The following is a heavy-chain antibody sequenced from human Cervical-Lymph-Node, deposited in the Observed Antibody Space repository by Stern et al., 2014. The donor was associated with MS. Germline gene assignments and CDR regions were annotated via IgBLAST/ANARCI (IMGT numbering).Heavy chain of an antibody. CDR1: GFTFSSYA. Sequence: VQLVQSGGGVVQPGRSLRLSCAASGFTFSSYAMHWVRQAPGKGLEWGAVISYDGNNKYYADSVKGRFTISRDNSKNTLYLQMNSLRAEDTAVYYCARDRGSGYYQSDFDYWGQGTLVTVSS. V-gene: IGHV3-30*04. CDR2: ISYDGNNK. CDR3: ARDRGSGYYQSDFDY. J-gene: IGHJ4*02. D-gene: IGHD3-22*01.